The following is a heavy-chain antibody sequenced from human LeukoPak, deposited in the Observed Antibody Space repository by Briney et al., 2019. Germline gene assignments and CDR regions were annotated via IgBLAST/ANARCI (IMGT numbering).Heavy chain of an antibody. CDR2: INHSGST. CDR1: GGSFSGYY. CDR3: ARGGYDFWSGRLYYYYYMDV. V-gene: IGHV4-34*01. Sequence: SETLSLTCAVYGGSFSGYYWSWIRQPPGKGLEWIGEINHSGSTNYNPSLKSRVTISVDTSKNQFSLKLSSVTAADTAGYYCARGGYDFWSGRLYYYYYMDVWGKGTTVTVSS. D-gene: IGHD3-3*01. J-gene: IGHJ6*03.